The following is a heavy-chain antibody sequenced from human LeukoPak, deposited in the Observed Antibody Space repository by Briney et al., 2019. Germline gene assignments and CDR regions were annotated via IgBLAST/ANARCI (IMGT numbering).Heavy chain of an antibody. CDR3: ARDSSGYYHEFNY. CDR1: GGTFSSYA. Sequence: SVKVSCKASGGTFSSYAISWVRQAPGQGLEWMGGIIPIFGTGNYAQKFQGRVTITADESTSTAYLELSSLRSEDTAVYYCARDSSGYYHEFNYWGQGTLVTVSS. D-gene: IGHD3-22*01. V-gene: IGHV1-69*13. J-gene: IGHJ4*02. CDR2: IIPIFGTG.